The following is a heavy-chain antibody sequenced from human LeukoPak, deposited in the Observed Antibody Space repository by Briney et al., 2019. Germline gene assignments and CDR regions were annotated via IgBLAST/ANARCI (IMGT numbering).Heavy chain of an antibody. V-gene: IGHV3-21*04. J-gene: IGHJ4*02. CDR3: ARVGGGYYEYYFDY. D-gene: IGHD3-22*01. CDR2: IDASGGAT. CDR1: GFTFSHYA. Sequence: PGESLRLSCAASGFTFSHYAMYWVRQAPGKGLEWVSSIDASGGATYYADSVKGRFTISRDNAKNSLYLQMNSLRAEDTAVYYCARVGGGYYEYYFDYWGQGTLVTVSS.